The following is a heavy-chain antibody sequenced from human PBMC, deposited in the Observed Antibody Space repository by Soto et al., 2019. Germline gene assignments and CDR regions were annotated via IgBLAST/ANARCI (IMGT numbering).Heavy chain of an antibody. V-gene: IGHV1-24*01. D-gene: IGHD3-10*01. CDR3: ATARGGAPYYYYYGMDV. CDR1: GGTFSSYA. J-gene: IGHJ6*02. CDR2: IDPEDGET. Sequence: ASVKVSCKASGGTFSSYAISWVRQAPGQGLEWMGGIDPEDGETIYAQKFQGRVTMTEDTSTDTAYMELSSLRSEDTAVYYCATARGGAPYYYYYGMDVWGQGTTVTVSS.